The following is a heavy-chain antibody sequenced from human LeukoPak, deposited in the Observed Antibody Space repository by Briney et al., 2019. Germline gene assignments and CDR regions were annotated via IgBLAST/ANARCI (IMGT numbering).Heavy chain of an antibody. J-gene: IGHJ4*02. Sequence: ASVKVSCKASGGTFSSYAISWVRQARGQGLEWMGGIIPIFGTANYAQKFQGRVTITTDESTSTAYMELSSLRSEDTAVYYCAAGTGGDSSFDYWGQGTLVTVSS. CDR3: AAGTGGDSSFDY. CDR1: GGTFSSYA. V-gene: IGHV1-69*05. CDR2: IIPIFGTA. D-gene: IGHD3-16*01.